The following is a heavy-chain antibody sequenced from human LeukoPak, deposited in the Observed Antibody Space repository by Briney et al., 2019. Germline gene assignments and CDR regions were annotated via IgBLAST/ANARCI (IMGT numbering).Heavy chain of an antibody. D-gene: IGHD3-22*01. CDR2: ISSSSSYI. CDR1: GFTFSSYS. V-gene: IGHV3-21*01. Sequence: GGSLRLSCAASGFTFSSYSMNWVRQAPGKGLEWVSSISSSSSYIYYADSVKGRFTISRDNAKNSLYLQMNSLRAEDTAVYYCARDHNMAYYYDSSGYYGGYYYYYMDVWGEGTTVTVSS. CDR3: ARDHNMAYYYDSSGYYGGYYYYYMDV. J-gene: IGHJ6*03.